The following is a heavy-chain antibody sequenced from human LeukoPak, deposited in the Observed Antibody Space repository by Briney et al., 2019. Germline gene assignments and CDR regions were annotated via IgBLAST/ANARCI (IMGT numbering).Heavy chain of an antibody. V-gene: IGHV3-21*04. Sequence: GGSLGLSCAASGFTFSTYSMNWVRQAPGKGLEWVSSLSSSTYVYYADSVKGRFTISRDDAKNSLYLQMNSLRAEDTAVYYCARDKSYGDSEDYWGQGTLVTVSS. CDR3: ARDKSYGDSEDY. CDR1: GFTFSTYS. J-gene: IGHJ4*02. CDR2: LSSSTYV. D-gene: IGHD4-17*01.